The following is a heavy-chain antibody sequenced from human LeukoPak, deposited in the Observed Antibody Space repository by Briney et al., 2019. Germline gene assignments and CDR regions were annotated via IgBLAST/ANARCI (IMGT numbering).Heavy chain of an antibody. J-gene: IGHJ2*01. V-gene: IGHV4-30-4*01. CDR3: AGGPTTVTNHNWYFDL. D-gene: IGHD4-17*01. CDR1: GGSISSGDYY. Sequence: SETLSLTCTVSGGSISSGDYYWSWIRQPPGKGLEWIGYIYYSGSTYYNPSLKSRVTISVDTSKNQFSLKLSSVTAADTAVYYCAGGPTTVTNHNWYFDLWGRGTLVTVSS. CDR2: IYYSGST.